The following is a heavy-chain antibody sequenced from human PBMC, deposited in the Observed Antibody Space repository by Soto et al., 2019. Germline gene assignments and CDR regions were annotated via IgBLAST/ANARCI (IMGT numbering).Heavy chain of an antibody. CDR2: ISDSGSTI. D-gene: IGHD5-12*01. CDR1: GFPFSSYA. V-gene: IGHV3-48*01. CDR3: TRDGS. J-gene: IGHJ5*02. Sequence: EVQLVESGGGLVQPGGSLRLSCAASGFPFSSYAMNWVRQTPHKGLEWLSYISDSGSTIHYADSVKGRFTISRDNAKNSLYLQMNSLRADDTAVYYCTRDGSWGQGTLVTVSS.